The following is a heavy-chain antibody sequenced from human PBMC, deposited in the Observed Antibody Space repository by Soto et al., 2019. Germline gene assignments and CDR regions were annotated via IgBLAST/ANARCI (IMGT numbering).Heavy chain of an antibody. J-gene: IGHJ3*02. V-gene: IGHV1-18*01. D-gene: IGHD4-17*01. CDR3: ARDWIRDYGDYVVAFDI. Sequence: ASVKVSCKASGYPFTSYGISRVRQAPGQELEWMGWISAYNGNTNYAQKLQGRVTMTTDTSTSTAYMELRSLRSDDTAVYYCARDWIRDYGDYVVAFDIWGQGTMVTVSS. CDR1: GYPFTSYG. CDR2: ISAYNGNT.